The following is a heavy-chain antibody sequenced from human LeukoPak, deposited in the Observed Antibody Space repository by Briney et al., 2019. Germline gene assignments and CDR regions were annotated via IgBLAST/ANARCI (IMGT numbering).Heavy chain of an antibody. CDR3: ARGSSRNFDY. J-gene: IGHJ4*02. CDR2: ISGSGSTK. CDR1: GFTFSSCQ. V-gene: IGHV3-48*03. D-gene: IGHD2-2*01. Sequence: PGGSLRLSCAASGFTFSSCQMNWVRQAPGKGLEWVSYISGSGSTKYYADSVKGRFTISRDNAKDSLFLQMKSLRDEDTALYYCARGSSRNFDYWGQGTLVTVSS.